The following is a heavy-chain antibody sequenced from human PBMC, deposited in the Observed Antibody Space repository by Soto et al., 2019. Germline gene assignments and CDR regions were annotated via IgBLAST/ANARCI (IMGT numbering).Heavy chain of an antibody. D-gene: IGHD3-10*01. CDR3: ALESGSDVFDI. Sequence: QVQLVQSGAEVKKTGSSVKVSCKASGGSFSSYTISWVRQAPGQGLEWMGRIVPMVGRTIYAQKFQGRVAISAYKSTTTAYMDLSNLASEDTAMYYCALESGSDVFDIWGQGTLVTVSS. V-gene: IGHV1-69*02. J-gene: IGHJ3*02. CDR1: GGSFSSYT. CDR2: IVPMVGRT.